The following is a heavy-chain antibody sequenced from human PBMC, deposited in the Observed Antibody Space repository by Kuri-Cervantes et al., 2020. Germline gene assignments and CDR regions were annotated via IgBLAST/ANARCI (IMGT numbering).Heavy chain of an antibody. CDR2: IHGAGGRT. CDR1: GFTFSSYW. Sequence: GESLKISCGSSGFTFSSYWMHWVRQAPGKGLVWVSHIHGAGGRTDYADSVKGRFTISRDNAKNIVYLQMNSLRVEDTAVYYCARGIGGGWYGVDYWGLGTLVTVSS. CDR3: ARGIGGGWYGVDY. J-gene: IGHJ4*02. D-gene: IGHD6-19*01. V-gene: IGHV3-74*01.